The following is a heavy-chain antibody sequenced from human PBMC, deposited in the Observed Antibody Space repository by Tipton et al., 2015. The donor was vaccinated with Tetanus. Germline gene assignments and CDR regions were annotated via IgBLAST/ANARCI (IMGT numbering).Heavy chain of an antibody. V-gene: IGHV3-53*01. CDR2: IYSGGST. J-gene: IGHJ4*02. Sequence: SLRLSCAASGLTVSSNFMSWVRQAPGKGLEWVSVIYSGGSTYNADSVKGRFTISRDNSKNTLYLQMNSLRAEDTAVYYCARDSSSWGRNWGQGTLVTVSS. CDR1: GLTVSSNF. CDR3: ARDSSSWGRN. D-gene: IGHD6-13*01.